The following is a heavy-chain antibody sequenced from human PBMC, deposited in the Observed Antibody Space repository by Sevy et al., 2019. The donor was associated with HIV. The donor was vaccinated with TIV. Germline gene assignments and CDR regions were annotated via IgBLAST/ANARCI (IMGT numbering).Heavy chain of an antibody. CDR2: LKSKAYGGTV. J-gene: IGHJ4*02. CDR3: TRWKGAKSIFDY. D-gene: IGHD1-1*01. V-gene: IGHV3-49*04. Sequence: GGSLRLSCTASGFTFGDYCMSWVRQAPGKGLEWVAFLKSKAYGGTVEHAAVVEGRFTITREDSTSNAYLQMNDRNTGDTAVYYCTRWKGAKSIFDYWGQGALVTVSS. CDR1: GFTFGDYC.